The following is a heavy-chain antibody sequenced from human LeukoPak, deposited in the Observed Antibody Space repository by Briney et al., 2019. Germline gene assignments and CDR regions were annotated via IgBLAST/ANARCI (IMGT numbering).Heavy chain of an antibody. CDR1: GFTVSTNF. J-gene: IGHJ3*02. D-gene: IGHD3-22*01. CDR3: ARDHLYDSSGFPYDAFDI. V-gene: IGHV3-53*01. CDR2: IHSGGSS. Sequence: GGSLRLSCAASGFTVSTNFMAWVRQAPGKGLEGLSVIHSGGSSEYADSVKGRFTISRDTSKNTVYLQLNSLRAEDTAVYYCARDHLYDSSGFPYDAFDIWGQGTMVTVSS.